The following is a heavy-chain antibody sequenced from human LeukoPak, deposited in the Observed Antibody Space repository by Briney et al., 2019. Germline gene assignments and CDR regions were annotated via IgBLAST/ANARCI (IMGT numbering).Heavy chain of an antibody. CDR1: GFSSDDYA. CDR3: AKAAEASYDILTGSQFDY. D-gene: IGHD3-9*01. V-gene: IGHV3-9*02. J-gene: IGHJ4*02. CDR2: ISWNSGSI. Sequence: GRSLRLSCAASGFSSDDYAMHWVPQAPGKGLERVSGISWNSGSIGYADSVKGRFTISRDNAKNSLYLQMNSLRAEDTALYYCAKAAEASYDILTGSQFDYWGQGTLVTVSS.